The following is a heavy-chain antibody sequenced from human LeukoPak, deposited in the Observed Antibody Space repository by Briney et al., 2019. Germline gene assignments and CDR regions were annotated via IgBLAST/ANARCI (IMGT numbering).Heavy chain of an antibody. CDR2: IRHDESEI. V-gene: IGHV3-7*01. D-gene: IGHD6-13*01. CDR1: GFTFTNYW. J-gene: IGHJ4*02. CDR3: ARSSGAGIAAAGLSD. Sequence: GGSLRLSCAASGFTFTNYWMSWVRRPPGKGLEWVANIRHDESEIYYVDSVKGRFTISRDNAKNSLYLQMNSLRAEDTAVYYCARSSGAGIAAAGLSDWGQGTLVTVSS.